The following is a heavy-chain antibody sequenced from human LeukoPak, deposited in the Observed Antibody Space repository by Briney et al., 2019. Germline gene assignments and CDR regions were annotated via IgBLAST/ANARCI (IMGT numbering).Heavy chain of an antibody. CDR3: AKDFSTAYGSGSFDY. Sequence: GGSLRLSCAASGFTFTDYNLNWVRQAPGKGLEWVSGISWNSGSIGYADSVKGRFTISRDNAKNSLYLQMNSLRAEDTALYYCAKDFSTAYGSGSFDYWGQGTLVTVSS. J-gene: IGHJ4*02. D-gene: IGHD3-10*01. CDR2: ISWNSGSI. CDR1: GFTFTDYN. V-gene: IGHV3-9*01.